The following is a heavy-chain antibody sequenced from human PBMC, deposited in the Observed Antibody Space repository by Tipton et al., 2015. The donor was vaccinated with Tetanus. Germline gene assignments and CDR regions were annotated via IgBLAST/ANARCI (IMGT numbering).Heavy chain of an antibody. J-gene: IGHJ4*02. Sequence: TLSLTCSVSGGSISSTDYYWSWIRQPPGKGLEWIGYIYYSGSTNYNPSLKSRVTISVDTSKNQFSLKVTSVTAADTAVYYCARVFTRGYTYGTTFDYWGQGTLVTVSS. CDR1: GGSISSTDYY. CDR3: ARVFTRGYTYGTTFDY. D-gene: IGHD5-18*01. CDR2: IYYSGST. V-gene: IGHV4-30-4*01.